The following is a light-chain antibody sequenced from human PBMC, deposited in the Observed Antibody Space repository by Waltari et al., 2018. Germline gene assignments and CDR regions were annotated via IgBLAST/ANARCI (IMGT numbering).Light chain of an antibody. CDR1: SSDVF. CDR2: DVS. Sequence: QSALTQPRSVSGSPGQSVTISCTGISSDVFVSWYQEHPGKAPKVVIYDVSKRPSGVPARFSGSKSGSTASLTISGLQDEDEADYYCCSYVSGYIYDFGTGTKVTVL. CDR3: CSYVSGYIYD. J-gene: IGLJ1*01. V-gene: IGLV2-11*01.